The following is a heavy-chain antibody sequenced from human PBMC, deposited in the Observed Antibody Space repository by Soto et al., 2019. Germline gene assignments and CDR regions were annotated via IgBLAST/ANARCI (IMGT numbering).Heavy chain of an antibody. V-gene: IGHV3-74*03. D-gene: IGHD3-22*01. CDR3: TRDAYYYDSSGYYTNFDY. CDR2: INTDGSST. CDR1: GFTFSSYW. J-gene: IGHJ4*02. Sequence: PGGSLRLSCAASGFTFSSYWMYWVRQAPGKGLAWVSRINTDGSSTTYADSVKGRFTISRDNAKNTLYLQMNSLRAEDTAVYYCTRDAYYYDSSGYYTNFDYWGQGTRVTVSS.